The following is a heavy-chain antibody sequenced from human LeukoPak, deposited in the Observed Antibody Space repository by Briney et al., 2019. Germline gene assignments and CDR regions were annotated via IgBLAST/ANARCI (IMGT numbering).Heavy chain of an antibody. D-gene: IGHD1-26*01. V-gene: IGHV3-30*02. Sequence: GGSLRLSCAASGFTFSSYGMHWVRQAPGKGLEWVAFIRYDGSNKYYADSVKGRFTISRDNSKNTLYLQMNSLRAEDTAVYYCAKGLFSGSSTPHWFDPWGQGTLVTVSS. CDR1: GFTFSSYG. J-gene: IGHJ5*02. CDR2: IRYDGSNK. CDR3: AKGLFSGSSTPHWFDP.